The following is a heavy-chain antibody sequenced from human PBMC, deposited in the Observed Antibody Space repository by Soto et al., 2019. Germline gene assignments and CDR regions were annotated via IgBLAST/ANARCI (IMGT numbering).Heavy chain of an antibody. V-gene: IGHV4-38-2*02. CDR2: IYHSGST. CDR1: GYSISSGYY. D-gene: IGHD2-15*01. Sequence: NPSETLSLTCAVSGYSISSGYYWGWIRQPPGKGLEWIGSIYHSGSTYYNPSLKSRVTISVDTSKNQFSLKLSSVTAADTAVYYCATDEVEGCPYGGSCYHTNWFDPWGQGTLVTVSS. J-gene: IGHJ5*02. CDR3: ATDEVEGCPYGGSCYHTNWFDP.